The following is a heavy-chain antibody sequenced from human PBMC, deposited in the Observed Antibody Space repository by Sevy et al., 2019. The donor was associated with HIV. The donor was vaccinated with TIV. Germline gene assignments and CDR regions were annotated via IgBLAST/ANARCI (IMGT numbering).Heavy chain of an antibody. J-gene: IGHJ6*02. CDR3: AKDFTGYNGMDV. CDR2: ISYHGRDK. CDR1: GISFTTSG. V-gene: IGHV3-30*18. Sequence: GGSLRLSCVVSGISFTTSGMHWVRQAPGKGLEWVAVISYHGRDKFYAESVKGRSTISRDNSKNMLYLQINSLRDEDTAVYYCAKDFTGYNGMDVWGQGTMVTVSS. D-gene: IGHD3-9*01.